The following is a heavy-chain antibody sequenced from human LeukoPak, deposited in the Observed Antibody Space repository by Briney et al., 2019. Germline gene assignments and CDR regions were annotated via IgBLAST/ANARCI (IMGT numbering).Heavy chain of an antibody. CDR2: ITNSGGDT. CDR3: AKGSSSSRAYYFDY. D-gene: IGHD6-6*01. CDR1: GFTFSSYA. Sequence: PGGSLRLSCAASGFTFSSYAMSWVRQAPGKGLEWVSAITNSGGDTYHADSVKGRFTISRDNSKNTLYLQMNSLRVEDTAVYYCAKGSSSSRAYYFDYWGQGTLVTVSS. V-gene: IGHV3-23*01. J-gene: IGHJ4*02.